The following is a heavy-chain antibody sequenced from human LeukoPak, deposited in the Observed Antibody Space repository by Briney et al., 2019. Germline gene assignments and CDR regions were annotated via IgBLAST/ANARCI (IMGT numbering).Heavy chain of an antibody. CDR2: IIPIFGTA. Sequence: SVKVSCKASGGTFSSYAIGWVRQAPGQGLEWMGGIIPIFGTANYAQKFQGRVTITTAESTRTAYMELSSLTSEDTAVYYCARAGYTSGWYTDYWGQGTLVTVSS. V-gene: IGHV1-69*05. CDR1: GGTFSSYA. D-gene: IGHD6-19*01. J-gene: IGHJ4*02. CDR3: ARAGYTSGWYTDY.